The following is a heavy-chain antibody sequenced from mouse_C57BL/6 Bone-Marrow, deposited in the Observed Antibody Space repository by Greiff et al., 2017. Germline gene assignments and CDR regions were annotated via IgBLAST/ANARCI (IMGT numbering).Heavy chain of an antibody. Sequence: EVKLMESGGGLVKPGGSLKLSCAASGFTFSSYAMSWVRQTPEKRLEWVATISDGGSYTYYPDNVKGRFTISRDNAKNNLYLQLSHLKSEDTAMYYCARDYYGSTFYWCDYWGQGTTLTVSS. CDR2: ISDGGSYT. CDR1: GFTFSSYA. V-gene: IGHV5-4*01. J-gene: IGHJ2*01. CDR3: ARDYYGSTFYWCDY. D-gene: IGHD1-1*01.